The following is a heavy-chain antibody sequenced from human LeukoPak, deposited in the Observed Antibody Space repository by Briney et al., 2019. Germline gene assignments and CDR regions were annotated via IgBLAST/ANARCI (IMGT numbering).Heavy chain of an antibody. J-gene: IGHJ4*02. D-gene: IGHD4-17*01. Sequence: SETLSLTCTVSGGSISSYYWSWIRQPPGKGLEWIGYIYYSGSTNYNPSLKSRATISVDTSKNQFSLKLSSVTAADTAVYYCARGNGDYFDYWGQGTLVTVSS. V-gene: IGHV4-59*01. CDR2: IYYSGST. CDR3: ARGNGDYFDY. CDR1: GGSISSYY.